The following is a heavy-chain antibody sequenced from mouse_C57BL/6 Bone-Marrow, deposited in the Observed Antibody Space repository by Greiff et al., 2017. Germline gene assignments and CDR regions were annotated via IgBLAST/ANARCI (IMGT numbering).Heavy chain of an antibody. CDR3: ASLRRSWFAY. V-gene: IGHV1-9*01. CDR1: GYTFTGYW. D-gene: IGHD1-2*01. Sequence: QVQLKQSGAELMKPGASVKLSCKATGYTFTGYWIEWVKQRPGHGLEWIGEILPGSGSTNYNEKFKGKATFTADTSSNTACMQLSSLTTEDSAIYYCASLRRSWFAYWGQGTLVTVSA. CDR2: ILPGSGST. J-gene: IGHJ3*01.